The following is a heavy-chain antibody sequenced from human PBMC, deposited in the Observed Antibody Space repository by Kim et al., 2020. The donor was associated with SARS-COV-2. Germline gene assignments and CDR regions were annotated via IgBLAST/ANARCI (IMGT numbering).Heavy chain of an antibody. Sequence: YYDDSVKRRFTISRDNSKNTLYLKMNSLRAEDTAVYYCAKRQVAGYGMDVWGQGTTVTVSS. CDR3: AKRQVAGYGMDV. V-gene: IGHV3-23*01. D-gene: IGHD5-12*01. J-gene: IGHJ6*02.